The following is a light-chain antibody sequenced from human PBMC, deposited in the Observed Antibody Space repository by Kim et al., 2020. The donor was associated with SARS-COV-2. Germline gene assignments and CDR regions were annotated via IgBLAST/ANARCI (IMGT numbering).Light chain of an antibody. J-gene: IGLJ1*01. CDR1: ISNVGNNY. V-gene: IGLV1-51*01. CDR3: GTWDSSLSAYV. Sequence: QKVTSSCSGSISNVGNNYVSWHQQPPGTAPQLLIYDNNKPPSGIPDLFSGSKSGTSATLGITGLQTGDEADYYCGTWDSSLSAYVFGTGTKVTVL. CDR2: DNN.